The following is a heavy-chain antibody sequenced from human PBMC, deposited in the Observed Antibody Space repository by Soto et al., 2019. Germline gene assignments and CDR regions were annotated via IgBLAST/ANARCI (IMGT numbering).Heavy chain of an antibody. V-gene: IGHV4-39*01. D-gene: IGHD4-4*01. CDR3: ARDTVTPPYYYYYYGMEV. CDR1: GGSISGSSYY. Sequence: PSETLSLTCTVSGGSISGSSYYWGWIRQPPGKGLEWIGRIYYSWRTYYNPSLKSRVTISVDTSKNQFSLKLSSVTAADTAVYYCARDTVTPPYYYYYYGMEVVDQGTTVKVSS. J-gene: IGHJ6*02. CDR2: IYYSWRT.